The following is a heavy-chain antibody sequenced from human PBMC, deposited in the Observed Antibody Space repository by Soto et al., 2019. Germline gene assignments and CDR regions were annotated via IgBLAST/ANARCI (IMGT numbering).Heavy chain of an antibody. Sequence: PGGSLRLSCAASGFGFSTHALSWVRQAPGKGLEWLSSITNTGITTHYADSVKGRFTISRENSRNTLHLQMNNLGVDDTAVCYCAKGFDYGDTKHIDHWGQGTLVTVSS. V-gene: IGHV3-23*01. CDR1: GFGFSTHA. D-gene: IGHD4-17*01. J-gene: IGHJ4*02. CDR3: AKGFDYGDTKHIDH. CDR2: ITNTGITT.